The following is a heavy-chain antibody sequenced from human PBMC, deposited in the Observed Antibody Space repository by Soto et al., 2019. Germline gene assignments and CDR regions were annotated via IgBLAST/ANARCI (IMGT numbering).Heavy chain of an antibody. Sequence: LRLSCAASGFTFSSYAMSWVRQAPGKGLEWVSSISGSGGTTYYADSVKGRFTISRDNSKNTLYLQMNSLRAEDTAEYYCARGYTNIDYWGQGTLVTVSS. V-gene: IGHV3-23*01. CDR3: ARGYTNIDY. D-gene: IGHD5-18*01. CDR2: ISGSGGTT. J-gene: IGHJ4*02. CDR1: GFTFSSYA.